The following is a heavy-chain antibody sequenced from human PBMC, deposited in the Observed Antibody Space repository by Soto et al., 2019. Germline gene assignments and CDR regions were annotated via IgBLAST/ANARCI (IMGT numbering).Heavy chain of an antibody. V-gene: IGHV4-30-2*01. CDR1: GGSISSGGYS. CDR2: IYHSGST. D-gene: IGHD6-19*01. J-gene: IGHJ4*02. Sequence: SETLSLTCAVSGGSISSGGYSWSWIRQPPGKGLEWIGYIYHSGSTYYNPSLKSRVTISVDRSKNQFSLKLSSVTAADTAVYYCARSYSSGWGPFDYWGQGTQVTVSS. CDR3: ARSYSSGWGPFDY.